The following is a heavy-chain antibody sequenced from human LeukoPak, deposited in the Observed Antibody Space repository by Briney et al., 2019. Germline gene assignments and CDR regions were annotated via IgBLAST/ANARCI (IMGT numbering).Heavy chain of an antibody. D-gene: IGHD6-13*01. CDR3: ARAYSSSWYGFGY. CDR1: GGSISSYY. J-gene: IGHJ4*02. Sequence: SETLSLTCTGSGGSISSYYWSWIRPPPGKGLEWIGYIYYSGSTNYNPSLQSRVTISVDTSKHKFSLKLSSVTAADTAVYYCARAYSSSWYGFGYWGQGTLVTVSS. CDR2: IYYSGST. V-gene: IGHV4-59*01.